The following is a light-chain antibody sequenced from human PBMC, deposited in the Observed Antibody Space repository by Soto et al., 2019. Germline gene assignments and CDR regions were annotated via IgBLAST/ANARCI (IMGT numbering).Light chain of an antibody. CDR1: QSVTSK. CDR3: QQYDNWPPFT. Sequence: EIVMTQSPVTLSVSPGERATLSCRASQSVTSKLAWYQQKPGQAPRLLIYGASARATGVPARFSGSGSGTEFTLTITNLQSEDFEVDYCQQYDNWPPFTFGTGTRVDIK. J-gene: IGKJ3*01. CDR2: GAS. V-gene: IGKV3-15*01.